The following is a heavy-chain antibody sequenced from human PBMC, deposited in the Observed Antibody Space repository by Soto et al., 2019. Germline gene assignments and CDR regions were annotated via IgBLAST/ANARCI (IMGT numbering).Heavy chain of an antibody. V-gene: IGHV4-61*01. Sequence: PSETLSLTCTVSGGSVSSGSYYWSWIRQPPGKGLEWIGYIYYSGSTNYNPSLKSRVTISVDTSKNQFSLKLSSVTAADTAVYYCARALYSSGSFMDVWGQGTTVTVSS. J-gene: IGHJ6*02. CDR1: GGSVSSGSYY. CDR2: IYYSGST. CDR3: ARALYSSGSFMDV. D-gene: IGHD6-19*01.